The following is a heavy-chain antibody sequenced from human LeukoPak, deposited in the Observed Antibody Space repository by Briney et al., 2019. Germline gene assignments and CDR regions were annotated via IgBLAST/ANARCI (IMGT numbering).Heavy chain of an antibody. Sequence: GGSLRLSCAASGFPFSSHVMSWVRQPPGKGLEWVAAISNGKTYYADSVRGRFTISRDDSKNTVYLQMNSLRDEDTALYYCVREAGYCASVCLKSNWFDPWGQGTLVTVSS. J-gene: IGHJ5*02. CDR1: GFPFSSHV. V-gene: IGHV3-23*01. D-gene: IGHD2-15*01. CDR2: ISNGKT. CDR3: VREAGYCASVCLKSNWFDP.